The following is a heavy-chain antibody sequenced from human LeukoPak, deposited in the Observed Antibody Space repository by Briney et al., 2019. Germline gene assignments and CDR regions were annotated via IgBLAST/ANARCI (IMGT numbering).Heavy chain of an antibody. CDR2: IKNDGKIT. CDR3: LLIILGGSSQH. Sequence: GGSLRLSCAASEFTFNNYWMHWVRQAPGMGLVWVSRIKNDGKITTYADSVKGRFTTSRDNAKNTFYLQMNSLRVEDTAVYYCLLIILGGSSQHWGQGTLVTVSS. V-gene: IGHV3-74*01. J-gene: IGHJ1*01. CDR1: EFTFNNYW. D-gene: IGHD3-3*01.